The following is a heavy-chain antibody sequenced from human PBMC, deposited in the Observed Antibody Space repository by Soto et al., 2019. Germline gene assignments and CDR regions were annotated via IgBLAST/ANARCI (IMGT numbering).Heavy chain of an antibody. CDR2: IYYSGST. D-gene: IGHD3-10*01. Sequence: SETLSLTCTVSGGSISSYYWSWIRQPPGKGLEWIGYIYYSGSTNYNPSLKSRVTISVDTSKNQFSLKLSSVTAADTAVYYCARSYYYGSGSDLFDYWGQGTLVTVSS. V-gene: IGHV4-59*08. CDR1: GGSISSYY. J-gene: IGHJ4*02. CDR3: ARSYYYGSGSDLFDY.